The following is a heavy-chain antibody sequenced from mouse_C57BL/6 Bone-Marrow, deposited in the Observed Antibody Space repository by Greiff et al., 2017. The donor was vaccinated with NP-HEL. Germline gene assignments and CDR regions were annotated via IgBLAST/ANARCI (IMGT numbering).Heavy chain of an antibody. J-gene: IGHJ4*01. V-gene: IGHV1-5*01. CDR2: IYPGNSDT. D-gene: IGHD2-1*01. Sequence: EVQLQQSGTVLARPGASVKMSCKTSGYTFTSYWMHWVKQRPGQGLEWIGAIYPGNSDTSYNQKFKGKAKLTAVTSASTAYMERSSLTNEDSAGYYCTYGNYYYAMDYWGQGTSVTVSS. CDR3: TYGNYYYAMDY. CDR1: GYTFTSYW.